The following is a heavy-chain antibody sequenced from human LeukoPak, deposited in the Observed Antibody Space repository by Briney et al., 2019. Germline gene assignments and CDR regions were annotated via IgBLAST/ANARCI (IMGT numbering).Heavy chain of an antibody. CDR3: ARLMSSGWALDY. V-gene: IGHV1-69*04. J-gene: IGHJ4*02. D-gene: IGHD6-19*01. CDR2: IIPILGIA. Sequence: SVKVSCKASGGTFSSYAISWVRQAPGQGLEWMGRIIPILGIANYAQKFQGRVTITADKSTSTAYMELSSLRSEDTAVYYCARLMSSGWALDYWGQGTLVTVSS. CDR1: GGTFSSYA.